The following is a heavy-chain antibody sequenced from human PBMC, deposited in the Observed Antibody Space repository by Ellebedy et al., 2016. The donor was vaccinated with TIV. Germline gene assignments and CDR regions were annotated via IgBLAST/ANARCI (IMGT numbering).Heavy chain of an antibody. CDR2: IRSSSEGGTT. V-gene: IGHV3-15*01. J-gene: IGHJ4*02. CDR1: GITFKNAW. D-gene: IGHD5-24*01. CDR3: TTADRVEGDGRGY. Sequence: GASLKISCTTSGITFKNAWMSWVRQAPGKGLEWVGRIRSSSEGGTTEDAAPVKGRFIISIDDSKATLYLQMNSLKTEDTAIYYCTTADRVEGDGRGYWGQGTLVTVSS.